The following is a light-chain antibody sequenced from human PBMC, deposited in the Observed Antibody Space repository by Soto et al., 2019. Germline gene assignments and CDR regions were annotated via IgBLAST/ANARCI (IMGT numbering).Light chain of an antibody. CDR2: DAS. CDR1: QSVSIY. Sequence: EIVLTQSPATLSLSPGERATLSCRASQSVSIYLAWYQHRPGQAPRLLIYDASNRATGIPARLSGSGSGTDFTLTISSLEPEDFAVYYCQHRYSWPLTFGGGNRVEIK. CDR3: QHRYSWPLT. V-gene: IGKV3-11*01. J-gene: IGKJ4*01.